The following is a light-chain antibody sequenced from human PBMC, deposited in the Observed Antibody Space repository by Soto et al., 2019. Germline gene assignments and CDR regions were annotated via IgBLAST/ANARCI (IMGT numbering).Light chain of an antibody. CDR3: QAWDSSTASVV. Sequence: SYELTQPPSVSVSPGQTASITCSGDKLGDKYANWYQQKPGQSPVLVIYQDDKRPSGIPERFSGSNSGNTATLTISGTQAMDEADDYCQAWDSSTASVVFGGGTKLTVL. J-gene: IGLJ2*01. CDR2: QDD. CDR1: KLGDKY. V-gene: IGLV3-1*01.